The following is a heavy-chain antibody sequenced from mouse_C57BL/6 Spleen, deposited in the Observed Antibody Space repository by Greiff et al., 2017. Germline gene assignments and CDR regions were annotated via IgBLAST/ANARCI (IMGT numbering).Heavy chain of an antibody. D-gene: IGHD3-1*01. Sequence: EVQRVESGAELVRPGASVKLSCTASGFNIKDDYMHWVKQRPEQGLEWIGWIDPENGDTEYASKFQGKATITADTSSNTAYLQLSSLTSEDTAVYYCTTGATEGDYWGQGTSVTVSS. CDR2: IDPENGDT. CDR3: TTGATEGDY. J-gene: IGHJ4*01. V-gene: IGHV14-4*01. CDR1: GFNIKDDY.